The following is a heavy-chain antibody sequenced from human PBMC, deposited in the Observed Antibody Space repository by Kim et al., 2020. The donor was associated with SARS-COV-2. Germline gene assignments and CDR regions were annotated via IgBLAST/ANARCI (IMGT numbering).Heavy chain of an antibody. V-gene: IGHV3-30*14. Sequence: GGSLRLSCTASGFIFNNYAMFWVRQTPGQGLDWVGVISHDGRNAFYADSVKGRFTISRDRYRNTMSLQMNSLRSDDTSVYYCARGPFCSDGKCKYYTGMDAWGQGTTVIVS. J-gene: IGHJ6*02. CDR1: GFIFNNYA. D-gene: IGHD1-26*01. CDR3: ARGPFCSDGKCKYYTGMDA. CDR2: ISHDGRNA.